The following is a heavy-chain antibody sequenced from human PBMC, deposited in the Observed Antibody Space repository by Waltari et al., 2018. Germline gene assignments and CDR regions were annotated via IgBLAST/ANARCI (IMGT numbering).Heavy chain of an antibody. V-gene: IGHV1-2*06. D-gene: IGHD5-12*01. J-gene: IGHJ4*02. CDR1: GYTFTGYY. CDR3: ARPRDGYNFVPDY. Sequence: QVQLVQSGAEVKKPGASVKVSCKASGYTFTGYYMHWVRQAPGQGLEWMGRINPNSGCTNYAQKFQGRVTMTRDTSISTAYMELSRLRSDDTAVYYCARPRDGYNFVPDYWGQGTLVTVSS. CDR2: INPNSGCT.